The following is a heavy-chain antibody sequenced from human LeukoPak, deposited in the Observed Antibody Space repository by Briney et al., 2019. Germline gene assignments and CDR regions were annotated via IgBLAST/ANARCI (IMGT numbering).Heavy chain of an antibody. CDR1: RFTFSSFD. J-gene: IGHJ4*02. CDR3: ARQIGVSIDY. CDR2: IRFDGSNK. Sequence: PGGSLRLSCAASRFTFSSFDMHWFRQAPGKGLEWVTFIRFDGSNKYYADSVKGRFTISRDNSKNTLYLQMSSLTPEDTAVYYCARQIGVSIDYWGQGTLVTVSS. V-gene: IGHV3-30*02. D-gene: IGHD5/OR15-5a*01.